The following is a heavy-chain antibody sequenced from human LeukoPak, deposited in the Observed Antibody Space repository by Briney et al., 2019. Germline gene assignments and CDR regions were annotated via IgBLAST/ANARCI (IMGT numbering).Heavy chain of an antibody. Sequence: SGTLSLTCAVSGGSISSDNWWSWVRQPPGRGLEWIGEIYHSGSTNYNPSLKSRVTISVDTSKNQFSLKLSSVTAADTAVYYCARGQWLVLGYWYFDLWGRGTLVTVSS. J-gene: IGHJ2*01. CDR2: IYHSGST. D-gene: IGHD6-19*01. CDR3: ARGQWLVLGYWYFDL. V-gene: IGHV4-4*02. CDR1: GGSISSDNW.